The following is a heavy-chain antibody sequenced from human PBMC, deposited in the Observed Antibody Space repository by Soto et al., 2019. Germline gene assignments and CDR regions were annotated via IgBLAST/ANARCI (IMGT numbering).Heavy chain of an antibody. Sequence: SETLSLTCTVSAAYIISSNNYWAWIRQSPGRGLEWIGSIYHTGTTYYSPSLKSRVTMSVDTSKNFFSLKLYSVTASDTAIYFCARHGPSAPRGFFDAWGQGVLVTVSS. CDR3: ARHGPSAPRGFFDA. V-gene: IGHV4-39*01. CDR2: IYHTGTT. D-gene: IGHD3-10*01. CDR1: AAYIISSNNY. J-gene: IGHJ5*02.